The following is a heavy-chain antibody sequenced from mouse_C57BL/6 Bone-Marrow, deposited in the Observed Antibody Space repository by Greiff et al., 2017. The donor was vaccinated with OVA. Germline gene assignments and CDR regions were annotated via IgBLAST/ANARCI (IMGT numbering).Heavy chain of an antibody. V-gene: IGHV1-50*01. CDR3: ARDAMDY. Sequence: QVQLQQPGAELVKPGASVKLSCKASGYTFTSYWMQWVKQRPGQCLEWIGEIDPSDSYINYNQKFKGKATLTVDTSSSTAYMQLSSLTSEDSAVYYCARDAMDYWGQGTSVTVSS. CDR1: GYTFTSYW. J-gene: IGHJ4*01. CDR2: IDPSDSYI.